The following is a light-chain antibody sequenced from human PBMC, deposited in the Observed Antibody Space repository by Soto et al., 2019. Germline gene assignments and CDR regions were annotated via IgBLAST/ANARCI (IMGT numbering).Light chain of an antibody. CDR2: GAS. J-gene: IGKJ1*01. Sequence: EIVMTQSPGTLSVSPGEGATLSCRASQSVSSSLAWYQQKPGQAPRLLLYGASTRATGIPARFSGSGSETEFTLSISSLQSADFAVYYCQQYNNWPGTFGQGTKVEIK. V-gene: IGKV3-15*01. CDR1: QSVSSS. CDR3: QQYNNWPGT.